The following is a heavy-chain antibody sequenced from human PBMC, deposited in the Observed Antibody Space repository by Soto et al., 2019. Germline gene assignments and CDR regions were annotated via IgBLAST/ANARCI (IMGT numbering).Heavy chain of an antibody. CDR1: GGSISSSTYY. V-gene: IGHV4-39*01. CDR3: ARAQGPYYYDSSGFPYNWFDP. Sequence: SETLSLTCTASGGSISSSTYYWGWIRQPPGKGLEWIGSIYFRGSTYYNPSLKSRVTVSVDTSKKQFSLKLTSVTAADTAVYYCARAQGPYYYDSSGFPYNWFDPWGQGTLVTVSS. CDR2: IYFRGST. J-gene: IGHJ5*02. D-gene: IGHD3-22*01.